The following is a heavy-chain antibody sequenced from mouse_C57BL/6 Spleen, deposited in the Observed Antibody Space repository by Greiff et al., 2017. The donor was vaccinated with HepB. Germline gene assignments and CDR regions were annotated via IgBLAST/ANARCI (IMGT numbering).Heavy chain of an antibody. J-gene: IGHJ3*01. D-gene: IGHD4-1*01. CDR1: GYSITSGYY. CDR2: ISYDGSN. V-gene: IGHV3-6*01. CDR3: AREDWDEGFAY. Sequence: EVQLVESGPGLVKPSQSLSLTCSVTGYSITSGYYWNWIRQFPGNKLEWMGYISYDGSNNYNPSLKNPITITRDTSKNQFFLKLNSVTTEDTATYYCAREDWDEGFAYWGQGTLVTVSA.